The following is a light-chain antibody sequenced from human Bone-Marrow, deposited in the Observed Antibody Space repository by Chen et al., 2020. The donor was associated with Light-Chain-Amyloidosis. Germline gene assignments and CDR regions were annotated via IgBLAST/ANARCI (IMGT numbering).Light chain of an antibody. CDR3: SSSRV. CDR1: SSDVGAHNY. Sequence: QSALTQPPSASGSPGHSVTISCSGTSSDVGAHNYVSWYQQHPGKAPKLIIHEVILRPSGVPDRFSGSKSGNTAALTVSGLQPEDEADYYCSSSRVFGTGTTVTVL. V-gene: IGLV2-8*01. CDR2: EVI. J-gene: IGLJ1*01.